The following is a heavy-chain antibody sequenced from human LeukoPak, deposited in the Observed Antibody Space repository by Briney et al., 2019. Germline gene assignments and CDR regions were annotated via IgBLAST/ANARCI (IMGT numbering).Heavy chain of an antibody. V-gene: IGHV3-9*01. CDR2: ISWNSGNI. CDR1: GFTFSNYA. CDR3: AKDRTGSYSYDAFDI. D-gene: IGHD5-18*01. J-gene: IGHJ3*02. Sequence: GGSLRLSCAASGFTFSNYAMHWVRQAPGKGLEWVSGISWNSGNIGYADSVKGRFTISRDNAKNSLYLQMNSLRAEDTALYYCAKDRTGSYSYDAFDIWGQGTMVTVSS.